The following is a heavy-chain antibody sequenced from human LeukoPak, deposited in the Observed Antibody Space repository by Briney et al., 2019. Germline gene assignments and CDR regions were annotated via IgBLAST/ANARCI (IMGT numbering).Heavy chain of an antibody. CDR3: ARGGLGYYYYMDV. V-gene: IGHV1-69*05. CDR2: IIPIFGTA. CDR1: GGTFNSYA. D-gene: IGHD3-16*01. Sequence: SVKVSCKASGGTFNSYAISWVRQAPGQGLEWMGGIIPIFGTANYAQKFQGRVTITTDESTSTAYMELSSLRSEDTAVYYCARGGLGYYYYMDVWGKGTTVTVSS. J-gene: IGHJ6*03.